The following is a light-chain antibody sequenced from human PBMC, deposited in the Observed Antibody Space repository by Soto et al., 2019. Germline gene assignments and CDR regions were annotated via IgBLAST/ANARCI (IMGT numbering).Light chain of an antibody. CDR3: QQYYTTPWT. CDR2: WAS. CDR1: RSVLYSSNSKNY. V-gene: IGKV4-1*01. Sequence: IVMTQSPDSLAVSLGERATINCKSSRSVLYSSNSKNYLAWYQQKPGQPPKLLIYWASTRESGAPDRFSGSESGTDFTLTISSLQAEDVAVYYCQQYYTTPWTFGQGTKVEIK. J-gene: IGKJ1*01.